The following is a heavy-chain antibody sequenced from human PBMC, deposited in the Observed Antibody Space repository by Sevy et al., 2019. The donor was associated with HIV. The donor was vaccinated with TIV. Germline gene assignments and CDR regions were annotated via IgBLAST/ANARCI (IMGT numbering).Heavy chain of an antibody. CDR1: GFKFDDYA. J-gene: IGHJ4*02. V-gene: IGHV3-9*01. CDR2: ITWDGGRT. CDR3: AKDLRRGDILTGYLNY. D-gene: IGHD3-9*01. Sequence: GGSLRPSCTASGFKFDDYAMHWVRQPPGKGLEWVSGITWDGGRTGYADSVKGRFFISRDNTKSSLYLQMNSLRAEDTALYYCAKDLRRGDILTGYLNYWGQGILVTVSS.